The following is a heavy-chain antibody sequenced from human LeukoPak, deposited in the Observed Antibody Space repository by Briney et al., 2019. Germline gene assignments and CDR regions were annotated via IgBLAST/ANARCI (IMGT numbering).Heavy chain of an antibody. CDR2: MYYSGST. CDR3: ARDGTTGSDAFDI. CDR1: GGSISSSSYY. V-gene: IGHV4-39*02. Sequence: PSETLSLTCTVSGGSISSSSYYWGWIRQPPGKGLEWIVSMYYSGSTYYNPSLKSRVTISVDTSKNQFSLNLSSVTAADTAVYYCARDGTTGSDAFDIWGQGTMVTVSS. D-gene: IGHD1-1*01. J-gene: IGHJ3*02.